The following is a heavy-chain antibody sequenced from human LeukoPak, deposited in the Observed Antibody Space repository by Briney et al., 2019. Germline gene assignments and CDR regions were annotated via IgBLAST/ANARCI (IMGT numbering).Heavy chain of an antibody. CDR2: IYYSGSA. CDR1: GGSVSSGSYY. D-gene: IGHD4-17*01. V-gene: IGHV4-61*01. CDR3: ARDHPDYGNAFDI. J-gene: IGHJ3*02. Sequence: PSETLSLTCTVSGGSVSSGSYYWSWIRQPPGKGLEWIGYIYYSGSANYNPSLKSRVTISVDTSKNQFSLKLSSVTAADTAVYYCARDHPDYGNAFDIWGQGTMVTVSS.